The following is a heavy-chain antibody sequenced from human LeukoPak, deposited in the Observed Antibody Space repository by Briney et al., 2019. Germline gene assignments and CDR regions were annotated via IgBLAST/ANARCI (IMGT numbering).Heavy chain of an antibody. J-gene: IGHJ4*02. D-gene: IGHD3-22*01. V-gene: IGHV4-34*01. CDR3: ARQRAVVVPFDY. CDR1: GGSFSGYY. Sequence: SETLSLTCAVYGGSFSGYYWSWIRQPPGKGLEWIGSIYYSGSTYYNPSLKSRVTISVDTSKNQFSLKLSSVTAADTAVYYCARQRAVVVPFDYWGQGTLDTVSS. CDR2: IYYSGST.